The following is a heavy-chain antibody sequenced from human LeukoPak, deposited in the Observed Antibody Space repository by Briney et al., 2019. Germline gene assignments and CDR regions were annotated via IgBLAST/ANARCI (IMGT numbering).Heavy chain of an antibody. CDR3: AKAVQNRLLIDLDY. J-gene: IGHJ4*02. CDR1: GFTVSSNY. D-gene: IGHD3-9*01. Sequence: SGGSLRLSCAASGFTVSSNYMSWVRQAPGKGLEWVSVIYSGGSTYYADSVKGRFTISRDNSKNTLYLQMNTLRAEDTAVYYCAKAVQNRLLIDLDYWGQGTLVTVSS. CDR2: IYSGGST. V-gene: IGHV3-53*01.